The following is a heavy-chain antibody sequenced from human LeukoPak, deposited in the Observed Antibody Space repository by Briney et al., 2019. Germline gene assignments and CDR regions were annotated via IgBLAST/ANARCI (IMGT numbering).Heavy chain of an antibody. V-gene: IGHV3-48*03. J-gene: IGHJ4*02. D-gene: IGHD5-18*01. CDR3: ARGGYTFGYDDY. CDR1: GFTFSSYE. Sequence: GGSLRLSCAASGFTFSSYEMNWVRQAPGKGLQWVSYISSSGNTVYYADSVKGRFTISRDNAKNSLYLQMNSLRAEDTAVYYCARGGYTFGYDDYWGQGTLVTVSS. CDR2: ISSSGNTV.